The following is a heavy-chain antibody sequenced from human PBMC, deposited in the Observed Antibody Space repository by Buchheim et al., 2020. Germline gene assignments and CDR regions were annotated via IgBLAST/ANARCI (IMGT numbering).Heavy chain of an antibody. CDR1: GFTFSDYW. CDR3: ARKYSYGYRYFDY. D-gene: IGHD5-18*01. V-gene: IGHV3-7*01. CDR2: MKQAGGEK. Sequence: EVQLVESGGGLVQPGGSLRLSCAASGFTFSDYWMSWVRQAPGKGLEWVANMKQAGGEKYYVDSVRGRFTISRDNAKHSLYPQMNSLRAEDTAVYYCARKYSYGYRYFDYWGQGTL. J-gene: IGHJ4*02.